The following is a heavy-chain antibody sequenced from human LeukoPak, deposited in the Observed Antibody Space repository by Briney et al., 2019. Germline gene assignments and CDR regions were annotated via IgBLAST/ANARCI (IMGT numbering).Heavy chain of an antibody. CDR2: LYFGGST. CDR3: ARGQTRFDP. V-gene: IGHV4-59*01. Sequence: SETLSLTCTVSGGSISSYYWSWIRQPPGKGLEWIGFLYFGGSTNYNPSLKSRVTISVDTSKNQFSLKLSSVTAADTAVYYCARGQTRFDPWGQGTLVTASS. J-gene: IGHJ5*02. D-gene: IGHD1-14*01. CDR1: GGSISSYY.